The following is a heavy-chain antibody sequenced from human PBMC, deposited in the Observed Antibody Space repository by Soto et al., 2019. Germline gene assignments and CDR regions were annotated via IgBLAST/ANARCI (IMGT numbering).Heavy chain of an antibody. CDR2: ISYSGST. CDR3: AKDPYYYDSSGLLTYFDY. V-gene: IGHV4-31*01. D-gene: IGHD3-22*01. Sequence: PSETLSLTCTVSGDSINSGGFYWSWIRQHPGKGLEWIGSISYSGSTYYNPSLKSPVTMSVDTSKNQFSLKLSSVTAADTAVYFCAKDPYYYDSSGLLTYFDYWGQGTLVTVSS. CDR1: GDSINSGGFY. J-gene: IGHJ4*02.